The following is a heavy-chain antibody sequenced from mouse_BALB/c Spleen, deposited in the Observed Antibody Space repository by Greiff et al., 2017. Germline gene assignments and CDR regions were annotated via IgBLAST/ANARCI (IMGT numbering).Heavy chain of an antibody. CDR1: GFNIKDTY. Sequence: EVQLQQSGAELVKPGASVKLSCTASGFNIKDTYMHWVKQRPEQGLEWIGRIDPANGNTKYDPKFQGKATITADTSSNTAYLQLSSLTSEDTAVYYCARGGFSIYYYGSSYWYFDVWGAGTTVTVSS. V-gene: IGHV14-3*02. CDR2: IDPANGNT. D-gene: IGHD1-1*01. CDR3: ARGGFSIYYYGSSYWYFDV. J-gene: IGHJ1*01.